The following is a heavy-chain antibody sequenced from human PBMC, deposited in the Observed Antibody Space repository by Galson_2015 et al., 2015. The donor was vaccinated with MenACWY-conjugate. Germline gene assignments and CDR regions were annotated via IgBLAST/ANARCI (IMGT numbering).Heavy chain of an antibody. CDR2: INTNTGEP. D-gene: IGHD2-8*01. CDR1: GYTFTNYG. J-gene: IGHJ4*02. CDR3: VREHQPIPNAVALELFDF. Sequence: KLSCKASGYTFTNYGINWVRQAPGQGLEWLGCINTNTGEPTYAQAFTGRFVFSLDTSVSTAYLQISSLKAEDAAVYYCVREHQPIPNAVALELFDFWGQGTLVTVSS. V-gene: IGHV7-4-1*02.